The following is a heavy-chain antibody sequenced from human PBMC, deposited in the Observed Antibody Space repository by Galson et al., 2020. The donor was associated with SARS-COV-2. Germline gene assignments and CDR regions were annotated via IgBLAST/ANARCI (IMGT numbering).Heavy chain of an antibody. CDR3: ARGVARGYDFWSGDLDY. J-gene: IGHJ4*02. V-gene: IGHV4-39*07. Sequence: SQTLSLTCTVSGGSIDISSYYWGWIRQPPGKGLEWIASISYSGSTYYNSTLKSRVTISVDLSRNQFSLKLTSVTAADTAVYFCARGVARGYDFWSGDLDYWGQGTLVTVSS. D-gene: IGHD3-3*01. CDR2: ISYSGST. CDR1: GGSIDISSYY.